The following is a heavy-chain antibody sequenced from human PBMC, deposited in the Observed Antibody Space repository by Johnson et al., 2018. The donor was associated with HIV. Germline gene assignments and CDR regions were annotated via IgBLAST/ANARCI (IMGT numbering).Heavy chain of an antibody. Sequence: VQLVESGGGVVQPGRSLRLSCAASGFTFNNYGMHWVRQAPGKGLEWVSAISASGGSTYYADSVKGRFTMSRDNSKNSLYLQMNSLRAEDTALYYCARSDITMVRGGAFDIWGQGTMVTVSS. CDR3: ARSDITMVRGGAFDI. CDR2: ISASGGST. V-gene: IGHV3-43*02. CDR1: GFTFNNYG. D-gene: IGHD3-10*01. J-gene: IGHJ3*02.